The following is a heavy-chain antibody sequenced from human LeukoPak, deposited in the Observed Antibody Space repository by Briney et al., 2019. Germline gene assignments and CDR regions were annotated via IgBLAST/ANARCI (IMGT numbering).Heavy chain of an antibody. J-gene: IGHJ3*02. CDR3: ARERDSGFDI. D-gene: IGHD6-25*01. V-gene: IGHV1-69*13. CDR1: GGTFSSYA. CDR2: IIPIFGTA. Sequence: GASVKVSCKASGGTFSSYAISWVRQAPGQGLGWMGGIIPIFGTANYAQKFQGRVTITADESTSTAYMELSSLRSEDTAVYYCARERDSGFDIWGQGTMVTVSS.